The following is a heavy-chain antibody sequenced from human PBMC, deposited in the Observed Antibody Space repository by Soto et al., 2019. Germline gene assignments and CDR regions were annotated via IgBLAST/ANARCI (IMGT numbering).Heavy chain of an antibody. CDR1: GFTFSSYA. D-gene: IGHD1-26*01. CDR3: AKDRLGTPIPFH. J-gene: IGHJ4*02. Sequence: EVQLLESGGGLVQPGGSLRLSCAASGFTFSSYAMTWVRQAPGKGLEWVSGISGSGGRTYYADSVRSRFTISRDNFKNTLYLQMNSLRAEDTAVYFCAKDRLGTPIPFHWGQGTLVTVSS. V-gene: IGHV3-23*01. CDR2: ISGSGGRT.